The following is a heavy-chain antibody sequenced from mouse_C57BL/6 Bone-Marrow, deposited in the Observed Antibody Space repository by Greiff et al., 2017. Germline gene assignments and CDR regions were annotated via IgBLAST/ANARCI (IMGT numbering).Heavy chain of an antibody. V-gene: IGHV5-4*01. Sequence: EVHLVESGGGLVKPGGSLKLSCAASGFTFSSYAMSWVRQTPEKRLEWVATISDGGSYTYYPDNVKGRFTISRDNAKNNLYLQMSHLKSEDTAMDYCARDWFYWYCDVWGTGTTVTVAS. J-gene: IGHJ1*03. D-gene: IGHD2-2*01. CDR3: ARDWFYWYCDV. CDR1: GFTFSSYA. CDR2: ISDGGSYT.